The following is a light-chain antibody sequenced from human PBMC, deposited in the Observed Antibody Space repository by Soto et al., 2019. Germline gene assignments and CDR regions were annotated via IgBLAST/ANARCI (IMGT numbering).Light chain of an antibody. V-gene: IGKV3D-20*01. J-gene: IGKJ5*01. CDR2: DTS. CDR1: QSVSNNF. CDR3: QQYGSLIT. Sequence: EIVLTQSPATLSLSPGERATLSCGASQSVSNNFLAWYQHKPGLAPRLLIYDTSNRASGVPDRFSGSGSGTVFTLTIARLEPEDFAVYYCQQYGSLITFGQGTRLEIK.